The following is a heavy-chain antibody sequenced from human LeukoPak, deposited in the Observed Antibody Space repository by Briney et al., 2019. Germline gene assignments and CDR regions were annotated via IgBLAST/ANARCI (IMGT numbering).Heavy chain of an antibody. Sequence: GGSLRLSCAASGFSFSTYTMNWVRQAPGKGLEWVAFIRYDGSNKHYADSVKGRFTISRDNSKNTLYLQMNSLRAEDRAVYYCAKEELITIFGVVGDAFDIWGQGTMVTVSS. V-gene: IGHV3-30*02. CDR2: IRYDGSNK. CDR3: AKEELITIFGVVGDAFDI. CDR1: GFSFSTYT. D-gene: IGHD3-3*01. J-gene: IGHJ3*02.